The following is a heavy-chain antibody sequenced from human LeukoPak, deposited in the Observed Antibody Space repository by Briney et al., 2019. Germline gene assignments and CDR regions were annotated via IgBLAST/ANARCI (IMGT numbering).Heavy chain of an antibody. CDR3: GRGMDV. CDR1: GFTLSSYW. Sequence: GVSLRLYCAASGFTLSSYWMHWDRQAPGKGLEWVANIKQDGSEKYYVDSVKGRFTISRDNGENLLHLQMNSLRVEDTAVYYCGRGMDVWGQGISVTVSS. V-gene: IGHV3-7*03. CDR2: IKQDGSEK. J-gene: IGHJ6*02.